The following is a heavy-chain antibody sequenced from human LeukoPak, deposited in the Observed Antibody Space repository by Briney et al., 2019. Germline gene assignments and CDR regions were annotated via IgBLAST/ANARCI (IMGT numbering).Heavy chain of an antibody. D-gene: IGHD6-13*01. J-gene: IGHJ4*02. CDR2: IWYDGSNK. V-gene: IGHV3-33*06. CDR3: AKDRVGGSIWFFDY. Sequence: GRSLRLSCAASGFTFSSYGMHWVRQAPGKGLEWVAVIWYDGSNKYYADSVKGRFTISRDNSKNTLYLQMNSLRAEDTAVYYCAKDRVGGSIWFFDYWGQGTLVTVSS. CDR1: GFTFSSYG.